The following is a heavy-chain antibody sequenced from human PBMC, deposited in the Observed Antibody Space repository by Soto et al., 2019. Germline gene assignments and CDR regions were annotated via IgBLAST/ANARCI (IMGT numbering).Heavy chain of an antibody. CDR2: IYYSGST. J-gene: IGHJ6*02. V-gene: IGHV4-30-4*01. CDR3: ARDIVLVPAAVRDYYYYYGMDV. CDR1: GGSIGSGDYY. D-gene: IGHD2-2*01. Sequence: QVQLQESGPGLVKPSQTLSLTCTVSGGSIGSGDYYWSWIRQPPGKGLEWIGYIYYSGSTYYNPSLKSRVTISVDTSKNQFSLKLSSVTAADTAVYYCARDIVLVPAAVRDYYYYYGMDVWGQGTTVTVSS.